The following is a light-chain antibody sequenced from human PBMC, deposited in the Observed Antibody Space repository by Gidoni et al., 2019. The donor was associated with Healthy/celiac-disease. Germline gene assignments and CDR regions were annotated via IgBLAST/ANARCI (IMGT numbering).Light chain of an antibody. CDR3: QQYNNWPLWT. V-gene: IGKV3-15*01. J-gene: IGKJ1*01. CDR1: QSVSSN. Sequence: IVMTQSPATLSVSAWERATISCRASQSVSSNLAWYQQKPGQAPRLLIYGASTRATGIPARFSGSGSGTEFTLTISSLQSEDLAVDYCQQYNNWPLWTFGQGTKVEIK. CDR2: GAS.